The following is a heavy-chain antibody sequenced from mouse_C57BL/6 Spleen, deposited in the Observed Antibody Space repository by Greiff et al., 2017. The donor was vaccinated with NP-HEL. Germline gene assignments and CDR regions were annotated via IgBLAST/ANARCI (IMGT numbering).Heavy chain of an antibody. CDR3: ARRGTTVVVPFDY. D-gene: IGHD1-1*01. J-gene: IGHJ2*01. CDR1: GYTFTDYY. Sequence: EVQLVESGPVLVKPGASVKMSCKASGYTFTDYYMNWVKQSHGKSLEWIGVINPYNGGTSYNQKFKGKATLTVDKSSSTAYMELNSLTSEDSAVYDWARRGTTVVVPFDYWGQGTTLTVSS. CDR2: INPYNGGT. V-gene: IGHV1-19*01.